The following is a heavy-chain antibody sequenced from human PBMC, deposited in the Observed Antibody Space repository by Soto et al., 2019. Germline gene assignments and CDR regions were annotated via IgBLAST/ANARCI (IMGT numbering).Heavy chain of an antibody. D-gene: IGHD3-9*01. Sequence: QLQLQESGPGLVKPSETLSLTCTVSGGSISSSSYYWGWIRQPPGKGLEWIGSIYYSGSTYYNPSLKSRVTISVDTSKNQFSLKLSSVTAADTAVYYCARQAYDILTGYWGGWIDYWDQGTLVTVSS. CDR1: GGSISSSSYY. J-gene: IGHJ4*02. CDR2: IYYSGST. CDR3: ARQAYDILTGYWGGWIDY. V-gene: IGHV4-39*01.